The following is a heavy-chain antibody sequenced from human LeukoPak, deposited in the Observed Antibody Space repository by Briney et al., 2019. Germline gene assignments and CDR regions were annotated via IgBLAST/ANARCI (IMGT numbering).Heavy chain of an antibody. D-gene: IGHD6-6*01. Sequence: ASVKVSCKASGYTFTNSGIGWVRQAPGQGLEWMGWISTYDGNTDYAQNLQGRVTMTTDTSTSTAYMELRSLRSDDTAVYYCARDPGSSSSSSFDYWGQGTLVTVSS. J-gene: IGHJ4*02. CDR2: ISTYDGNT. CDR1: GYTFTNSG. CDR3: ARDPGSSSSSSFDY. V-gene: IGHV1-18*01.